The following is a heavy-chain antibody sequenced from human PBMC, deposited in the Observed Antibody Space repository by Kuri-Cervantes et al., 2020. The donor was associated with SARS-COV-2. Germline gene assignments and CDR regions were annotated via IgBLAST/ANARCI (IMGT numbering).Heavy chain of an antibody. Sequence: GESLKISCAASGFTFSSYNMSWVRQAPGKGLEWVANIKQDGSEKYYVDSVKGRFTISRDNAKNSLYLQMNSLRAEDTAVYYCARVVYSSYPGGLRVWGKGTTVTVSS. CDR3: ARVVYSSYPGGLRV. D-gene: IGHD6-6*01. V-gene: IGHV3-7*01. J-gene: IGHJ6*04. CDR1: GFTFSSYN. CDR2: IKQDGSEK.